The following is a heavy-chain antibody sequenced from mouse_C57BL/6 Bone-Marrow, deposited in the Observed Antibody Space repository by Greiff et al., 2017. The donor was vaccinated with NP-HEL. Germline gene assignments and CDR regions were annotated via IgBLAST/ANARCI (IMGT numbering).Heavy chain of an antibody. CDR1: GYTFTSYW. Sequence: QVQLQQPGAELVKPGASVKLSCKASGYTFTSYWMQWVKQRPGQGLEWIGEIDPSDSYTNYNQKFKGKATLTVDTSSSTAYMQLSSLTSEDSAVYYCGGAQATYGYFDYWGQGTTLTVSS. CDR2: IDPSDSYT. CDR3: GGAQATYGYFDY. D-gene: IGHD3-2*02. V-gene: IGHV1-50*01. J-gene: IGHJ2*01.